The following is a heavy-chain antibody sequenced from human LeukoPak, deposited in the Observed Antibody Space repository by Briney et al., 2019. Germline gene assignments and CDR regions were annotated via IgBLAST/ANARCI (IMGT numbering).Heavy chain of an antibody. CDR2: TYYRSKWYN. Sequence: SQTLSLTCAISGDSVSSNSAAWNWIRQSPSRGLEWLGRTYYRSKWYNDYAVSVKSRITINPDTSKNQFSLQLNSVTPEDTAVYYCAKTVTTVTTMGGSDAFDIWGQGTMVTVSS. CDR1: GDSVSSNSAA. D-gene: IGHD4-17*01. V-gene: IGHV6-1*01. CDR3: AKTVTTVTTMGGSDAFDI. J-gene: IGHJ3*02.